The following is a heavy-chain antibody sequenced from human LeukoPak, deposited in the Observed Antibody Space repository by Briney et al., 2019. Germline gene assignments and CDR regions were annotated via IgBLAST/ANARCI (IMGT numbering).Heavy chain of an antibody. D-gene: IGHD6-13*01. CDR1: GYSFTFYW. Sequence: GESLKISCKGSGYSFTFYWIGWVRQMPGKGLEWMGIIYPGDSDTRYSPSFQGQVTISADKSISTAYLQWSSLKASDTAMYCCARRIAAAGLYWFDPWGQGTLVTVSS. V-gene: IGHV5-51*01. CDR2: IYPGDSDT. CDR3: ARRIAAAGLYWFDP. J-gene: IGHJ5*02.